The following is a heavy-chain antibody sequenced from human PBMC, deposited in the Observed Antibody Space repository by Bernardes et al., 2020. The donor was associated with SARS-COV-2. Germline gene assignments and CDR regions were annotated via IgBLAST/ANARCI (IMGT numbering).Heavy chain of an antibody. Sequence: SETLSLTCTVSGGSISSGGYYWSWIRQHPGKGLEWIGYIYYSGSTYYNPSLKSRVTISVDTSKNQFSLKLSSVTAADTAVYYCARADTMIVVVTAFDIWGQGNMVNVS. CDR1: GGSISSGGYY. CDR3: ARADTMIVVVTAFDI. CDR2: IYYSGST. V-gene: IGHV4-31*03. J-gene: IGHJ3*02. D-gene: IGHD3-22*01.